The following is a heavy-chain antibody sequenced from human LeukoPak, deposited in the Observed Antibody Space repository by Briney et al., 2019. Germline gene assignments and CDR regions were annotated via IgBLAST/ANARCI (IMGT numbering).Heavy chain of an antibody. Sequence: GGSLRLSCAASGFTLSAYAMNWVRQAPGKGLEWLSYIRSSGEVTYYADSVKGRFIISRDDAKKSLYLQMNSLREEDTAVYYCTREGGSGSYSDSWGQGTLVTDSP. CDR3: TREGGSGSYSDS. V-gene: IGHV3-48*02. CDR2: IRSSGEVT. D-gene: IGHD3-10*01. CDR1: GFTLSAYA. J-gene: IGHJ4*02.